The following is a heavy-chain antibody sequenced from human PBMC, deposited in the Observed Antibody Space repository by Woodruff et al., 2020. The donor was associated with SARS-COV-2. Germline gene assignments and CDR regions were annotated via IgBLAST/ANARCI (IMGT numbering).Heavy chain of an antibody. CDR2: IFYRRST. Sequence: EYIFYRRSTNYNPSLKSRVTISVDTSKNQFSLKLSSVTAADTAVYYCARAGLDYYDFWSGYYTGNWFD. CDR3: ARAGLDYYDFWSGYYTGNWFD. D-gene: IGHD3-3*01. J-gene: IGHJ5*01. V-gene: IGHV4-59*01.